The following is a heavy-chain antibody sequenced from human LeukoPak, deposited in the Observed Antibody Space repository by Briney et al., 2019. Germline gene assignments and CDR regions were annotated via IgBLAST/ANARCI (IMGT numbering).Heavy chain of an antibody. CDR3: AKSEYTFGFGFY. D-gene: IGHD5-18*01. V-gene: IGHV3-23*01. CDR1: GFTFKSYA. CDR2: ISGSGGTT. J-gene: IGHJ4*02. Sequence: PGGSLRLSCAASGFTFKSYAMSWVRQAPGKGLEWVSAISGSGGTTYYADSVKGRFTISRGNSKNTLYLQMNSLRAEDTAVYYCAKSEYTFGFGFYWGQGTLVTVSS.